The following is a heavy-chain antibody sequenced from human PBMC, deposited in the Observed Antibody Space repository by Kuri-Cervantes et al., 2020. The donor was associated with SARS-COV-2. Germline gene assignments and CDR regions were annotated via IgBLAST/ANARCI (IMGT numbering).Heavy chain of an antibody. D-gene: IGHD3-22*01. V-gene: IGHV3-33*01. CDR1: GFSFSSYG. J-gene: IGHJ4*02. Sequence: GESLKFSCAASGFSFSSYGLHWVRQAPGKGLEWVAVIWYDGSNKYYADSVKGRFTISRENSKNTLYLQMNSLRAEDTAVYYCACDRYYDSSGPMIDYWGQGTLVTVSS. CDR2: IWYDGSNK. CDR3: ACDRYYDSSGPMIDY.